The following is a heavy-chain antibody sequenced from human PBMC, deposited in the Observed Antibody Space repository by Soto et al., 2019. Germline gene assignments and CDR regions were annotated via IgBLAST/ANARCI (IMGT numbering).Heavy chain of an antibody. Sequence: QVQLVQSGAEVRKPGSSVKVSCRASGDTFKNYAISWVRQAPGQGLEWMGGIIPIFGKTDYAQTFHGRVTIHGDESTYTAHMELRGLRSDDTAIYYCATSGYNYGPFDYWCRGLLVTVSS. D-gene: IGHD2-15*01. CDR1: GDTFKNYA. CDR2: IIPIFGKT. V-gene: IGHV1-69*01. J-gene: IGHJ4*01. CDR3: ATSGYNYGPFDY.